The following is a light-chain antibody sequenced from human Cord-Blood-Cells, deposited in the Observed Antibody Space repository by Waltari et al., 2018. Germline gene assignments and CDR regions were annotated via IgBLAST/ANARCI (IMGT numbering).Light chain of an antibody. V-gene: IGLV3-1*01. Sequence: SYELTPPPSVSASPGQTASITCAGDKLGDKYACCYQQKPGQSPVLVIYQDSKRPSGNPQRFAGSNSGNTATLTISGTQAMEEAAYYCQAWDTNTAVFGGGTKLTVL. CDR2: QDS. J-gene: IGLJ2*01. CDR3: QAWDTNTAV. CDR1: KLGDKY.